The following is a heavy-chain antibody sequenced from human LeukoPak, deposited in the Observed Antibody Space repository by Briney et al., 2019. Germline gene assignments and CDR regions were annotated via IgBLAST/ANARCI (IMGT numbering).Heavy chain of an antibody. J-gene: IGHJ4*02. CDR3: AKDLRNTAMVSGYFDY. CDR1: GFTFNDAW. CDR2: ISYDGSNK. V-gene: IGHV3-30*18. Sequence: PGGSLRLSCAASGFTFNDAWMNWVRQAPGKGLEWVAAISYDGSNKYYADSVKGRFTISRDNSKNTLYLQMNSLRAEDTAVYYCAKDLRNTAMVSGYFDYWGQGTLVTVSS. D-gene: IGHD5-18*01.